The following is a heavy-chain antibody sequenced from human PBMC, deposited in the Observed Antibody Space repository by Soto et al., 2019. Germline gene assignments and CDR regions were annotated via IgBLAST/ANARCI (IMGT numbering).Heavy chain of an antibody. CDR3: ARGTSGYFQH. D-gene: IGHD2-2*01. CDR2: IYYSGST. CDR1: GGSIRGGGYY. J-gene: IGHJ1*01. V-gene: IGHV4-31*03. Sequence: SETQSLTCPVSGGSIRGGGYYWSWIRQHPGKGLEWIGYIYYSGSTYYNPSLKSRVTISVDTSKNQFSLKLSSVTAADTAVYYCARGTSGYFQHWGQGTLVTVSS.